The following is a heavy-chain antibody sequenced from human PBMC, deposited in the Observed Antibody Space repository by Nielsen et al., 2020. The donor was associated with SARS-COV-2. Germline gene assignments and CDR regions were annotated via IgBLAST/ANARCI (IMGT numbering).Heavy chain of an antibody. CDR1: GFTFSSYS. J-gene: IGHJ6*02. Sequence: GGSLRLSCAASGFTFSSYSMNWVRQAPGKGLEWVSSISSSSSYIYYADSVKGRFTISRDNAKNSLYLQMNSLRAEDTAVYYCARGLEYSSSSTRPRYGMDVWGQGTTVTVSS. V-gene: IGHV3-21*01. CDR3: ARGLEYSSSSTRPRYGMDV. D-gene: IGHD6-6*01. CDR2: ISSSSSYI.